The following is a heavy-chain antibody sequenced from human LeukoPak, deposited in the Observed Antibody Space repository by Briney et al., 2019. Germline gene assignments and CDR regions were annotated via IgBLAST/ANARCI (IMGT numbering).Heavy chain of an antibody. V-gene: IGHV3-30-3*01. CDR3: ARGDSRVYDFWSGYYNY. CDR1: GFTFSSYA. CDR2: ISYDGSNK. D-gene: IGHD3-3*01. J-gene: IGHJ4*02. Sequence: PGRSLRLSCAASGFTFSSYAMHWVRQAPGKGLEWVAVISYDGSNKYYADSVKGRFTISRDNSKNTLYLQMNSLRAEDTAVYYCARGDSRVYDFWSGYYNYWGQGTLVTVSS.